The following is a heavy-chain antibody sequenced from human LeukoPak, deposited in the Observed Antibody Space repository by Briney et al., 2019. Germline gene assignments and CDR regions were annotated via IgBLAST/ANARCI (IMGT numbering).Heavy chain of an antibody. CDR2: IIPMLGMS. Sequence: SVKVSCKASGGTFVSFTISWVRQAPGQGLEWMGRIIPMLGMSNYTQKFQDRVTITADKSTSTAYMELSGLRSEDTAVYYCARDLGYCDGASCSRWGYGFGIWGQGTKVIVSS. V-gene: IGHV1-69*04. CDR3: ARDLGYCDGASCSRWGYGFGI. D-gene: IGHD2-15*01. J-gene: IGHJ3*02. CDR1: GGTFVSFT.